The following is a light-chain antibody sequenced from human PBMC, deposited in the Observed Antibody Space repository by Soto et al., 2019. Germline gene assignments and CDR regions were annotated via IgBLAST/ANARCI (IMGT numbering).Light chain of an antibody. J-gene: IGLJ1*01. Sequence: QSALTQPPSVSGSPGQSVTISCTGTSTDFVSYNRVSWYQQPPGTAPKLIIYEASTRPSGVPDRFSGSKSGNTASLTISGLQAADEADYYCSLYTSENTYVFGTGPKVTVL. V-gene: IGLV2-18*01. CDR2: EAS. CDR3: SLYTSENTYV. CDR1: STDFVSYNR.